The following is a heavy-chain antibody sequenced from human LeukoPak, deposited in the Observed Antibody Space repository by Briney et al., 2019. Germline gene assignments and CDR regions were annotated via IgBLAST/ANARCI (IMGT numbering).Heavy chain of an antibody. D-gene: IGHD6-13*01. Sequence: PSETLSLTCTVSGYSISSGYYWGWIRQPPGKGLEWIGSIYHSGSTYYNPSLKSRVTISVGTSKNQFSLKLSSVTAADTAVYYCARGDSSSWSANWFDPWGQGTLVTVSS. CDR3: ARGDSSSWSANWFDP. V-gene: IGHV4-38-2*02. J-gene: IGHJ5*02. CDR2: IYHSGST. CDR1: GYSISSGYY.